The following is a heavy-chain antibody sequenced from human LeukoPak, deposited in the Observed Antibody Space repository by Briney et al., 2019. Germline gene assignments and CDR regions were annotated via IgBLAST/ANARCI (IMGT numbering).Heavy chain of an antibody. CDR2: IYYSGST. J-gene: IGHJ4*02. V-gene: IGHV4-59*01. CDR1: GGSISSYY. CDR3: ARTMRQWPNKYYFDY. D-gene: IGHD6-19*01. Sequence: SETLSLTCTVSGGSISSYYWSWIRLPPGKGLEWIGYIYYSGSTNYNPSLESRVSISVDTSKNQFSLRLSSVTAADTAVYYCARTMRQWPNKYYFDYWGQGTLGSVSS.